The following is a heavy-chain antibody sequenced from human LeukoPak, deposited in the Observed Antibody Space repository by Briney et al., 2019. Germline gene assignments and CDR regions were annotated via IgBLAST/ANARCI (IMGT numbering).Heavy chain of an antibody. D-gene: IGHD3-22*01. V-gene: IGHV3-48*03. CDR1: GFTFSNYE. CDR2: ISRGGRTV. Sequence: GGSLRLSCAASGFTFSNYEMNWVRQAPGKGLDWVAYISRGGRTVDYADSVKGRFTISRDSAKNALYLQMNSLRAEDTAVYYCARVAMIVAKPYYNWGQGNLGTVSS. J-gene: IGHJ4*02. CDR3: ARVAMIVAKPYYN.